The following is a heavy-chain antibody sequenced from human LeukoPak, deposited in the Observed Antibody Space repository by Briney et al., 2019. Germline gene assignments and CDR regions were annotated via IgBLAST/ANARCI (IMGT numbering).Heavy chain of an antibody. Sequence: SETLSLTCAVYGGSFSGYYWSWIRQPPGKGLEWIGEINHSGSTNYNPSLKSRVTISVDTSKSQFSLKLSSVTAADTAVYYCARGRGLRYFDWLPIMYYFDYWGQGTLVTVSS. CDR2: INHSGST. V-gene: IGHV4-34*01. CDR1: GGSFSGYY. CDR3: ARGRGLRYFDWLPIMYYFDY. D-gene: IGHD3-9*01. J-gene: IGHJ4*02.